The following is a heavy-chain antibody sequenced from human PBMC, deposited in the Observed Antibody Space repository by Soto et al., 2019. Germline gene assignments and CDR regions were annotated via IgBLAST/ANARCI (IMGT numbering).Heavy chain of an antibody. Sequence: QVQLQESGPRLVKPSQTLSLSCAVSGGSIISASYSWNWIRQSPGRGLELIRHIYSSGSTYYNPSPKRLVSISLATSNHQSSLKLTSVTAADTAVYFCAREDAARIERWFDAWGQGILVTVSS. D-gene: IGHD6-6*01. J-gene: IGHJ5*02. CDR1: GGSIISASYS. CDR3: AREDAARIERWFDA. V-gene: IGHV4-31*01. CDR2: IYSSGST.